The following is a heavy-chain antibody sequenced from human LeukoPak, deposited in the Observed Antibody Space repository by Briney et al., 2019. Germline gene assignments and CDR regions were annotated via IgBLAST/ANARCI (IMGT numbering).Heavy chain of an antibody. J-gene: IGHJ4*02. CDR3: ASGPWFGDPSV. D-gene: IGHD3-10*01. V-gene: IGHV4-34*01. Sequence: SETLSLTCGVYGDSISGYHWTWIRQPPGKGLEWIGEINRSGSTNYNPSLKSRVTISVDTSKNQFSLKLSSVTAADTAVYYCASGPWFGDPSVWGQGTLVTVSS. CDR1: GDSISGYH. CDR2: INRSGST.